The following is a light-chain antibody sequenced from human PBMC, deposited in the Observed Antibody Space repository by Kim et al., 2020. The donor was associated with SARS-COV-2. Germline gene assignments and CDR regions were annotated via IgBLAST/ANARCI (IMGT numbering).Light chain of an antibody. CDR1: QSISSY. CDR2: AAS. CDR3: QQSYSTPYT. Sequence: SASVGTRVRITCRASQSISSYLNWYQQKPGKAPKLLIHAASSLQSGVPSRFSGSGSGTDFTLTISSLQPEDFATYYCQQSYSTPYTFGQGTKLEI. V-gene: IGKV1-39*01. J-gene: IGKJ2*01.